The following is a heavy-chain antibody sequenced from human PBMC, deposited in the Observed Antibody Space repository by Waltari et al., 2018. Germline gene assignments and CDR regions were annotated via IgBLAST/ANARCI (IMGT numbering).Heavy chain of an antibody. Sequence: QVQLQESGPGLVKPSETLSLTCTVSGGSLSSYYWSWIRQPPGKGLEWIGYIYTSGSTNYNPSLKSRVTISVDTSKNQFSLKLSSVTAADTAVYYCARDRAAAAGYYYYYMDVWGKGTTVTVSS. V-gene: IGHV4-4*09. CDR3: ARDRAAAAGYYYYYMDV. J-gene: IGHJ6*03. D-gene: IGHD6-13*01. CDR2: IYTSGST. CDR1: GGSLSSYY.